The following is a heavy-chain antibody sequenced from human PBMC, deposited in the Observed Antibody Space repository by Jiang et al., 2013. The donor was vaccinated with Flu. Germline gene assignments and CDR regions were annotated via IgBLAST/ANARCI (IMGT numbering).Heavy chain of an antibody. CDR2: IYPSGST. D-gene: IGHD5-24*01. J-gene: IGHJ6*02. Sequence: GSGLVKPSETLSLTCTVSGGSIRSFYWNWVRQTPGRGLEWIGNIYPSGSTNLNPSLRSRVTISVHTSKNEFSLRLNSVTVADTAVYYCARATIHFGMDVWGQGTTVTVSS. CDR3: ARATIHFGMDV. V-gene: IGHV4-59*01. CDR1: GGSIRSFY.